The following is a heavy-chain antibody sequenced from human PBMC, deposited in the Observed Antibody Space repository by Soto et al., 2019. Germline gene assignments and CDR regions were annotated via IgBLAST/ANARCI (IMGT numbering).Heavy chain of an antibody. CDR1: GGTFSSYA. J-gene: IGHJ5*02. CDR2: IIPIFGTA. CDR3: ARAGDIVVVVSATSTGWFDP. V-gene: IGHV1-69*01. D-gene: IGHD2-15*01. Sequence: QVQLVQSGAEVKKPGSSVKVSCKASGGTFSSYAISWARQAPGQGLEWMGGIIPIFGTANYAQKFQGRVTITADESTSTAYMELSSLRSEDTAVYYCARAGDIVVVVSATSTGWFDPWGQGTLVTVSS.